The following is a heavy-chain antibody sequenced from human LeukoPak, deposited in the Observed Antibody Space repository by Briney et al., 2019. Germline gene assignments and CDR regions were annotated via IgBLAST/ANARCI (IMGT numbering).Heavy chain of an antibody. D-gene: IGHD3-10*01. V-gene: IGHV1-18*01. CDR1: GYTFTSYG. Sequence: GASVKVSCKASGYTFTSYGISWVRQAPGQGLEWMGWISAHNGNTNYAQKLQGRVTMTTDTSTSTAYMELRSLRSDDTAVYYCARDPAPYYYGSGSYYNTPMDYWGQGTLVTVSS. CDR2: ISAHNGNT. CDR3: ARDPAPYYYGSGSYYNTPMDY. J-gene: IGHJ4*02.